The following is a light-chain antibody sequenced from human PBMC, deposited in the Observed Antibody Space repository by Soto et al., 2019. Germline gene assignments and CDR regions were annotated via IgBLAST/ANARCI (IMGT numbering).Light chain of an antibody. V-gene: IGKV3-11*01. J-gene: IGKJ3*01. CDR1: QSVSSY. CDR2: DAS. CDR3: QQSSNWPPFT. Sequence: EIVLTQSPATLSLSPGERATLSCRASQSVSSYLAWYQQKPGQAPRLLIYDASNWATGIPARFSGSGSGTDFTLTIGSLEPEDFAVYYCQQSSNWPPFTFGPGTKVDIK.